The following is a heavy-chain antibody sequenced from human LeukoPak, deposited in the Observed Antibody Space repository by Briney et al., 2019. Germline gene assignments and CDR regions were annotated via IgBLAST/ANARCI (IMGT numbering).Heavy chain of an antibody. CDR1: GSTFRSYT. D-gene: IGHD3-22*01. J-gene: IGHJ3*02. Sequence: RGSLTLSCAVSGSTFRSYTMYSLVHAPAKKQKGGSGVSTSGGSTYYADSLKGRHTISRDNTKNKLYLQMKSLRADDTAVYYCAKDPRSYYDSSGYYGEHEIFDIWGQGTMVTVSS. CDR2: VSTSGGST. V-gene: IGHV3-23*01. CDR3: AKDPRSYYDSSGYYGEHEIFDI.